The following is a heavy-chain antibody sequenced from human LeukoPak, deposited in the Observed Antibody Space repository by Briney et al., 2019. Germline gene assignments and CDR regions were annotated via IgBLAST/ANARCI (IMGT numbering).Heavy chain of an antibody. D-gene: IGHD5-18*01. CDR3: AKDTDMVTWDAFDI. V-gene: IGHV3-9*01. CDR2: ISWNSGSI. J-gene: IGHJ3*02. Sequence: GGSLRLSCAASGFTFDDYAMHWVRQAPGKGLEWVSGISWNSGSIGYADSVKGRFTISRDNAKNSLYLQMNSLRAEDTALYYCAKDTDMVTWDAFDIWGQGTMVTVSS. CDR1: GFTFDDYA.